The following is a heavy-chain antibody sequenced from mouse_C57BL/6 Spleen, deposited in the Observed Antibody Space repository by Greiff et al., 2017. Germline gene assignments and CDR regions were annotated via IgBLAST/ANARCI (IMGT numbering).Heavy chain of an antibody. CDR1: GYAFSSYW. D-gene: IGHD2-2*01. CDR3: ARLRQYWDLDD. J-gene: IGHJ1*03. V-gene: IGHV1-80*01. CDR2: LYPGDGDT. Sequence: HVQLQQSGAELVKPGASVKISCKASGYAFSSYWMNWVKQRPGKGLEWIGQLYPGDGDTNYNGQFKGQATLTADQSSSPAYLQISRLTSEDSAVYSCARLRQYWDLDDWGKGTSVTVSS.